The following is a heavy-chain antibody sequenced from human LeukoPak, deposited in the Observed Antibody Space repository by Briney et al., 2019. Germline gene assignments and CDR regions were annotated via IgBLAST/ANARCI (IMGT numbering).Heavy chain of an antibody. CDR2: ISGSGIK. CDR3: AREDTGVAFDI. CDR1: RFTFSSYE. J-gene: IGHJ3*02. D-gene: IGHD2-8*01. V-gene: IGHV3-48*03. Sequence: GGSLGLSCAASRFTFSSYEMNWVRQAPGKGLEWVSYISGSGIKHYADSVKGRFTTSRDNAKNSLYLQMNSLRVEDTAVYYCAREDTGVAFDIWGQGTTVTV.